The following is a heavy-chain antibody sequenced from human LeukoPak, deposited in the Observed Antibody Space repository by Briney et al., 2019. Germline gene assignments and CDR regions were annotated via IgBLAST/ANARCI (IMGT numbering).Heavy chain of an antibody. D-gene: IGHD6-19*01. CDR1: GFTFSKYW. J-gene: IGHJ4*02. Sequence: GGSLRLSCVVSGFTFSKYWMTWVRQAPGKGLEWVANINEEGSEKYYVDSVKGRFSISRDNAQNSLYLQINSLRVEDTAVYYCAIYGITVPALDYWGQGTLVTVSS. V-gene: IGHV3-7*05. CDR2: INEEGSEK. CDR3: AIYGITVPALDY.